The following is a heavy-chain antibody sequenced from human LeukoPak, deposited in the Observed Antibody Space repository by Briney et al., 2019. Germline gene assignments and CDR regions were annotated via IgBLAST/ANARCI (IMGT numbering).Heavy chain of an antibody. V-gene: IGHV4-59*01. CDR2: IYYSGST. CDR1: GGSISSFY. Sequence: SETLSLTCTVSGGSISSFYWSWIRQPPGKGLEWIGYIYYSGSTNYNPSLKSRVTTSVDTSKNQFSLKLSSVTAADTAVYYCASLRPNYYGSGPLRNWGQGTLVTVSS. D-gene: IGHD3-10*01. CDR3: ASLRPNYYGSGPLRN. J-gene: IGHJ4*02.